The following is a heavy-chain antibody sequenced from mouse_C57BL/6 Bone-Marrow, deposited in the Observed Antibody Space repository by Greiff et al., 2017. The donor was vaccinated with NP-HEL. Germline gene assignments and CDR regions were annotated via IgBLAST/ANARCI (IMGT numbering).Heavy chain of an antibody. CDR2: IYPGDGDT. CDR3: VYYDYDRFAY. CDR1: GYAFSSSW. D-gene: IGHD2-4*01. Sequence: VQLQQSGPELVKPGASVKISCKASGYAFSSSWMNWVKQRPGKGLEWIGRIYPGDGDTNYNGKFKGKATLTADKSSSTAYMQLSSLTSEDSAVYFCVYYDYDRFAYWGQGTLVTVSA. J-gene: IGHJ3*01. V-gene: IGHV1-82*01.